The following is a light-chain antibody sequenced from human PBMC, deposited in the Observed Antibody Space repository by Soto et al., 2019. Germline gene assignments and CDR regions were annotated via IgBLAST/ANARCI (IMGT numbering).Light chain of an antibody. CDR3: QQYNNWPGT. J-gene: IGKJ1*01. CDR1: QSVLYSSNNKNY. CDR2: WAS. V-gene: IGKV4-1*01. Sequence: DLLLAQSPDSLAVSLGERATINCKSSQSVLYSSNNKNYLAWYQQKPGQPPKLLIYWASTRESGVPDRFSGSGSGTDFTLTISSLQAEDVAVYYCQQYNNWPGTFGQGTKVDIK.